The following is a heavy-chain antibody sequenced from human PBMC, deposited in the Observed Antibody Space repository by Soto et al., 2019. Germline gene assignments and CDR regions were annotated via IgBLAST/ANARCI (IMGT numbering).Heavy chain of an antibody. J-gene: IGHJ3*01. V-gene: IGHV4-4*02. CDR1: GDSISSPKW. CDR2: LLHSGTT. CDR3: AYSSGWYRHDV. Sequence: QVLLQESGPGLVKPSGPLSLTCAVSGDSISSPKWWTWLRQPPGKGLEWIGDLLHSGTTNYNPSLKSRVILSVDKSQNQFSLSLTSVTAADTAIYYCAYSSGWYRHDVWGQGTSVTVSS. D-gene: IGHD6-19*01.